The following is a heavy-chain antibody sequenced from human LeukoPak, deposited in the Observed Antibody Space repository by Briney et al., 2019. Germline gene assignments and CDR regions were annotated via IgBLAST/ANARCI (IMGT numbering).Heavy chain of an antibody. V-gene: IGHV4-59*08. J-gene: IGHJ4*02. D-gene: IGHD6-13*01. Sequence: EWIGYIYFTGTTNYYPSLQSRVTISLDTSKNQFSLKLRSVTAADTAVYYCARGGSWYGDWGQGTLVXX. CDR3: ARGGSWYGD. CDR2: IYFTGTT.